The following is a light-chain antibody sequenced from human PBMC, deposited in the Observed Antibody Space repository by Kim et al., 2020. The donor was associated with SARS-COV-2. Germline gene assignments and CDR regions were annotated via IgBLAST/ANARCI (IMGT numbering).Light chain of an antibody. Sequence: GQTVTLACSGSSSTIGTNTVSWYRQLPGTAPTLVIYNDNRRSSGVPDRFSASKSGNSASLAISGLQSDDEADYYCATTDDSLNGVVFGGGTQLTVL. V-gene: IGLV1-44*01. CDR1: SSTIGTNT. CDR3: ATTDDSLNGVV. J-gene: IGLJ3*02. CDR2: NDN.